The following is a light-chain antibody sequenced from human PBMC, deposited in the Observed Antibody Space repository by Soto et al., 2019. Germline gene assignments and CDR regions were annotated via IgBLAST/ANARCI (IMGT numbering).Light chain of an antibody. CDR3: SSYTSSSTYV. J-gene: IGLJ1*01. V-gene: IGLV2-18*02. CDR2: EVS. Sequence: QSALTQPPSVSGSPGQSVAISCTGTSSDVGSYNRVSWYQQPPGTAPKVMIYEVSNRPSGVPDRFSGSKSGNTASLTISGLQAEDEADYYGSSYTSSSTYVFGTGTKVTVL. CDR1: SSDVGSYNR.